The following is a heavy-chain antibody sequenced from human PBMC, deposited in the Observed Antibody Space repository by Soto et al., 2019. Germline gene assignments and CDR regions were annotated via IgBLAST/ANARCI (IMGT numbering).Heavy chain of an antibody. CDR3: ARLRGYCISTSCYGDYIFDY. Sequence: SETQSLTSAVSGYSISSRSYCRGLIHQPPVKGLDWIRSIYYSGSTDYNPSLKSRVTISVDTSKNQFSLNLSSVTAADTAVYYCARLRGYCISTSCYGDYIFDYWGQGTLVTVSS. CDR1: GYSISSRSYC. J-gene: IGHJ4*02. V-gene: IGHV4-39*01. D-gene: IGHD2-2*01. CDR2: IYYSGST.